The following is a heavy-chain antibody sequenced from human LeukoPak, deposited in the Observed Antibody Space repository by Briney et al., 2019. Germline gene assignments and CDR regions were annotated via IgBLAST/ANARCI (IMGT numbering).Heavy chain of an antibody. J-gene: IGHJ4*02. Sequence: PGGSLRLSCAASGFTFSTYWMTWVRQAPGKGLEWLASINEYGSKKSYVDSVKGRFTISRDNAQKSLYLEMNSLRAEDTAVYYCARAVTSTEGYWGQGTLVTVSS. CDR3: ARAVTSTEGY. CDR1: GFTFSTYW. CDR2: INEYGSKK. V-gene: IGHV3-7*03.